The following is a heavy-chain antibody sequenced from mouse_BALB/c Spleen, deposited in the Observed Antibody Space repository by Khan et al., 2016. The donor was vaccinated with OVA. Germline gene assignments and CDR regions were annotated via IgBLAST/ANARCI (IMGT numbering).Heavy chain of an antibody. Sequence: QIQLVQSGAELVRPGASVKLSCKTSGYIFTNYWIHWVKQRSGQGLEWIARIYPGTDNTYYNEKLKDKATLTADKSSSTAYMQLSSLKSEDSAVYFCAREEALYDVDYWGQGTTLTGSS. CDR3: AREEALYDVDY. V-gene: IGHV1-76*01. J-gene: IGHJ2*01. CDR2: IYPGTDNT. CDR1: GYIFTNYW. D-gene: IGHD2-14*01.